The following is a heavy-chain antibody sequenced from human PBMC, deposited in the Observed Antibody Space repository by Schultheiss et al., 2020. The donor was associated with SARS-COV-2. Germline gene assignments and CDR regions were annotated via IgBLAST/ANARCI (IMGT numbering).Heavy chain of an antibody. D-gene: IGHD3-3*01. CDR1: GFTFSTYW. CDR2: INSDGNRT. Sequence: GESLKISCAASGFTFSTYWMHWVRQAPGKGLVWVSRINSDGNRTNYADSVKGRFTISRDNSKNTLYLQMNSLRAEDTAVYYCARSGSDYGMDVWGQGTTVTVSS. V-gene: IGHV3-74*01. CDR3: ARSGSDYGMDV. J-gene: IGHJ6*02.